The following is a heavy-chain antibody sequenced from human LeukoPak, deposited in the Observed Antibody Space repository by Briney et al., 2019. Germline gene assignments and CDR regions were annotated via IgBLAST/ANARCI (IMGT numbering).Heavy chain of an antibody. CDR1: GYTFTSYG. D-gene: IGHD6-25*01. J-gene: IGHJ6*03. V-gene: IGHV1-2*02. CDR3: ARVRLFYYMDV. Sequence: ASVKVSCKASGYTFTSYGISWVRQAPGQGLEWMGWINPNSGGTNYAQKFQGRVTMTRDTSISTAYMELSRLRSDDTAVYYCARVRLFYYMDVWGKGTTVTISS. CDR2: INPNSGGT.